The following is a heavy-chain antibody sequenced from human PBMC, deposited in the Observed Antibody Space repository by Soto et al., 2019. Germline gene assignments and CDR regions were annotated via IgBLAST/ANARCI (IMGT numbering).Heavy chain of an antibody. J-gene: IGHJ4*02. V-gene: IGHV4-61*01. Sequence: PSETLSLTCTVSGGSVSSGSYYWSWIRQPPGKGLEWIGYIYYSGSTNYNPSLKSRVTISVDTSKNQFSLKLSSVTAADTAVYYCARDVRGYSYGYIDYWGQGTLVTVSS. CDR3: ARDVRGYSYGYIDY. D-gene: IGHD5-18*01. CDR1: GGSVSSGSYY. CDR2: IYYSGST.